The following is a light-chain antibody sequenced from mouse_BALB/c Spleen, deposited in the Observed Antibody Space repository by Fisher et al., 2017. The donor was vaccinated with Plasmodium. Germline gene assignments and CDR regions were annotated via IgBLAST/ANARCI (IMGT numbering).Light chain of an antibody. CDR3: FQGSHLPWT. J-gene: IGKJ1*01. Sequence: DIVMTQSTLSLPVSLGDQASISCRSSQTLVHSYGDTYLHWYLQKPGQSPKLLIYKVSIRFSGVPDRFSGSGSGTDFTLKISRVEAEDLGVYYCFQGSHLPWTFGGGTKLEIK. V-gene: IGKV1-110*01. CDR1: QTLVHSYGDTY. CDR2: KVS.